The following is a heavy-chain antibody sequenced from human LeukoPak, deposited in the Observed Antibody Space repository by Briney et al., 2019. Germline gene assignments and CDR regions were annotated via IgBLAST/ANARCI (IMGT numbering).Heavy chain of an antibody. CDR3: ARELALTNSVDY. CDR1: GGSISSGGYY. CDR2: IYYSGST. Sequence: KSSQTLSLTCTVSGGSISSGGYYWSWIRQHPGKGLEWIGYIYYSGSTYYNPSLKSRVTISVDTSKNQFSLKLSSVTAADTAVYYCARELALTNSVDYWGQGTLVTVSS. J-gene: IGHJ4*02. D-gene: IGHD4-4*01. V-gene: IGHV4-31*03.